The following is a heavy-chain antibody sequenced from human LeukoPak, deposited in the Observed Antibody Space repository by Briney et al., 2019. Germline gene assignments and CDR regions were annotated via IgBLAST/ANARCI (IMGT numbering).Heavy chain of an antibody. CDR3: ARARFGPLFDP. J-gene: IGHJ5*02. D-gene: IGHD3-3*01. Sequence: SETLSLTCTVSGGSIRSYYWSWIRQPAGKGLEWIGRIYTSGSIDYNPSLKSRVTLSVDTSENQFSLKLSSVTAADTAVYFCARARFGPLFDPWGQGTLVTVPS. CDR1: GGSIRSYY. V-gene: IGHV4-4*07. CDR2: IYTSGSI.